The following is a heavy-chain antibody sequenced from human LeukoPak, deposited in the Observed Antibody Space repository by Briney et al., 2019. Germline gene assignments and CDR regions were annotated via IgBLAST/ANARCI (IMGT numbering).Heavy chain of an antibody. V-gene: IGHV3-21*01. Sequence: GGSLRLSCAASGFTFSSYNMNWVRQAPGKGLEWVSSISSSSSYIYYADSVKGRFTISRDNAKNSLYLQMNSLRAEDTAVYYCARDGTKLRYFDWLLERSYYYYGMDVWGQGTTVTVSS. CDR2: ISSSSSYI. CDR3: ARDGTKLRYFDWLLERSYYYYGMDV. CDR1: GFTFSSYN. J-gene: IGHJ6*02. D-gene: IGHD3-9*01.